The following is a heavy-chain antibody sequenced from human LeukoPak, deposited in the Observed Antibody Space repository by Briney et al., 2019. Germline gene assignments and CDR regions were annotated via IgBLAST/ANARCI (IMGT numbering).Heavy chain of an antibody. CDR1: GFTFSSYA. CDR2: NSGSGGST. D-gene: IGHD3-22*01. CDR3: AKVGYYYDSSGYSSPGFDY. V-gene: IGHV3-23*01. J-gene: IGHJ4*02. Sequence: PGGSLRLSCAASGFTFSSYAMSWVRQAPGKGLEWVSANSGSGGSTYYADSVKGRFTISRDNSKSTLYLQMNSLRAEDTAVYYCAKVGYYYDSSGYSSPGFDYWGQGTLVTVSS.